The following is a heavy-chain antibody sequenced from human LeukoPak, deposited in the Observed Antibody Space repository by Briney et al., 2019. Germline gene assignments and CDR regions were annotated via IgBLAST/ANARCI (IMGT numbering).Heavy chain of an antibody. CDR1: GFTFSSYW. CDR2: IKQDGSEK. D-gene: IGHD3-16*02. Sequence: SGGSLRLSCSASGFTFSSYWMIWFRQAPGKGLEGVANIKQDGSEKNYVDSVKGRFTISRDNAKNSLYLQMTSLRAEDTAVYYCARDRYYDYVWGSNRSKPDAFDIWGQGTMVTVSS. CDR3: ARDRYYDYVWGSNRSKPDAFDI. V-gene: IGHV3-7*01. J-gene: IGHJ3*02.